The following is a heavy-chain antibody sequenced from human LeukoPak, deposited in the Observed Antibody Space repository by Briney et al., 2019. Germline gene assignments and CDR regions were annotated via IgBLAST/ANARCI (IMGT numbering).Heavy chain of an antibody. J-gene: IGHJ4*02. CDR2: ISGSGGST. Sequence: TGGSLRLSCAPSGFTFSSYAMSWVRQAPGKGLEWVSAISGSGGSTYYADSVKGRFTISRDNSKNTLYLQMNSLRAEDTAVYYCAKVRALGITIFGEVPDWGQGTLFTVSS. V-gene: IGHV3-23*01. CDR3: AKVRALGITIFGEVPD. CDR1: GFTFSSYA. D-gene: IGHD3-3*01.